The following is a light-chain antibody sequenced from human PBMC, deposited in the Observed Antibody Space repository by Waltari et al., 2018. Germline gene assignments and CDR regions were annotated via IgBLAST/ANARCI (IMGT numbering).Light chain of an antibody. J-gene: IGLJ2*01. CDR1: TSDVGGYNY. CDR2: DVS. Sequence: QYALTQPASVSGSPGQSITISCTGTTSDVGGYNYVSWYQQHPGKAPKLMIFDVSYRPSGVSSRFSGSKSGNTASLTISGLQTEDEADYYCSSYTSSNPVFGGGTKLTVL. V-gene: IGLV2-14*03. CDR3: SSYTSSNPV.